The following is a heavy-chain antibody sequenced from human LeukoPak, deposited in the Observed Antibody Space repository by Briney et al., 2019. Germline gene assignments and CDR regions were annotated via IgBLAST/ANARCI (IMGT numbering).Heavy chain of an antibody. D-gene: IGHD1-1*01. V-gene: IGHV4-34*01. J-gene: IGHJ4*02. CDR3: ARGHGTTNY. CDR2: INHSGST. CDR1: GGSFSGYY. Sequence: SETLSLTCAVYGGSFSGYYWSWIRQPPGKGLEWIGEINHSGSTNYNQSLKSRVTISVDTSKNQFSLKLSSVTAADTAVYYCARGHGTTNYWGQGTLVTVSS.